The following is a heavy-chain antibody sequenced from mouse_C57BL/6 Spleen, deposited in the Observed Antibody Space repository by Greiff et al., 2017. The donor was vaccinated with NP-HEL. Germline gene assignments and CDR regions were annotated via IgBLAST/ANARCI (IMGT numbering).Heavy chain of an antibody. J-gene: IGHJ3*01. D-gene: IGHD3-2*02. V-gene: IGHV1-82*01. CDR1: GYAFSSSW. CDR2: IYPGDGDT. Sequence: VQLQQSGPELVKPGASVKISCKASGYAFSSSWMNWVKQRPGKGLEWIGRIYPGDGDTNYNGKFKGKATLTADKSSSTAYMQLSSLTSEDSAVYCCARAAQALAWFADWGQGTLVTVSA. CDR3: ARAAQALAWFAD.